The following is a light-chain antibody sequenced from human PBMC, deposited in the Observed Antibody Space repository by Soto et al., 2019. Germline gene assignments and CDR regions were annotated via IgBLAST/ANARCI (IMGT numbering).Light chain of an antibody. V-gene: IGKV3-11*01. CDR2: DAS. CDR3: QKRGNWPVT. J-gene: IGKJ3*01. CDR1: QSVSSY. Sequence: EIVLTQSPATLSLSPGERATLSCRASQSVSSYLAWYQQKPGQAPRLLIYDASNRATGIPARFSGSGSGTDFTLTINSLEPEDFAVYYCQKRGNWPVTFGPGTKVDIK.